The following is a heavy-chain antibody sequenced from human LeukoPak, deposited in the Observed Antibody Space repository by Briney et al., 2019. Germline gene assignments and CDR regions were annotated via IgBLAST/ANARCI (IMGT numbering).Heavy chain of an antibody. CDR3: AAEYSSSWFGGLDS. Sequence: GGSLRLSCAASGFTFSSYWMHWVRQTPGEGLVWVSRISSDGSSTSYADSVKGRFTISRDNAKNTLSLQMNSLRAEDTAVYYCAAEYSSSWFGGLDSWGQGTLVTVSS. CDR1: GFTFSSYW. J-gene: IGHJ4*02. CDR2: ISSDGSST. D-gene: IGHD6-13*01. V-gene: IGHV3-74*01.